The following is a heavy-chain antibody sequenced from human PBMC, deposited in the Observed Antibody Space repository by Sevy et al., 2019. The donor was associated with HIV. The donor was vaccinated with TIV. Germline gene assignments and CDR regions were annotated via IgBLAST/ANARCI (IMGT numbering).Heavy chain of an antibody. CDR3: AREYDYSHYAFDY. V-gene: IGHV3-11*01. D-gene: IGHD4-4*01. CDR1: GFTFSDYY. Sequence: GGSLRLSCAASGFTFSDYYMTWIRQAPGKGLEWVAYITSSGYTIYYAASVKGRFTISRDNAKNSLYLQMNNLRAEDTAVYYCAREYDYSHYAFDYWGQGTLVTVSS. J-gene: IGHJ4*02. CDR2: ITSSGYTI.